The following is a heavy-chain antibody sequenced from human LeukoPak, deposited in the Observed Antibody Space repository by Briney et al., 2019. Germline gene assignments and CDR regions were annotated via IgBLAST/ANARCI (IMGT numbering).Heavy chain of an antibody. D-gene: IGHD5-12*01. CDR1: GGSISSYY. J-gene: IGHJ4*02. Sequence: SETLSLTCTVSGGSISSYYWSWIRQPPGKGLEWIGYIYYSGSTNYNPSLKSRVTISVDTSKNQFSLKLSSVTAADTAVYYCARGEGYEEYYFDYWGQGTLVTVSS. CDR3: ARGEGYEEYYFDY. CDR2: IYYSGST. V-gene: IGHV4-59*01.